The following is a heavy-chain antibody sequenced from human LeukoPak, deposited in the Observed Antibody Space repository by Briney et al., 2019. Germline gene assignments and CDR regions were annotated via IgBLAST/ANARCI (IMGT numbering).Heavy chain of an antibody. J-gene: IGHJ5*02. V-gene: IGHV4-59*01. Sequence: SETLSLTCIVSGDSITNYYWSWIRQPPGKGLEWIGCVHYSGSTNYNPSLKSRVTISVDTSKNQFSLKLSSVTAADTAVYYCARGLAAAGTEGTWGQGTLVTVSS. CDR1: GDSITNYY. CDR3: ARGLAAAGTEGT. CDR2: VHYSGST. D-gene: IGHD6-13*01.